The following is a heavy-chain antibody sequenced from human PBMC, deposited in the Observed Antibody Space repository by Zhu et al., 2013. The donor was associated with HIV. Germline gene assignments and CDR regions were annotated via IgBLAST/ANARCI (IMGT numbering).Heavy chain of an antibody. CDR2: IKSKTDGGTT. Sequence: EVQLVESGGGLVKPGGSLRLSCAASGISFNNAWLSWVRQVPGKGLEWVGRIKSKTDGGTTDYAAPVKGRFTISRDDSKNTLYLQMNSLKTEDTAVYYCTTDPPRQLVRGYYYYYGMDVWGQGTTVTVSS. V-gene: IGHV3-15*01. D-gene: IGHD6-13*01. CDR1: GISFNNAW. CDR3: TTDPPRQLVRGYYYYYGMDV. J-gene: IGHJ6*02.